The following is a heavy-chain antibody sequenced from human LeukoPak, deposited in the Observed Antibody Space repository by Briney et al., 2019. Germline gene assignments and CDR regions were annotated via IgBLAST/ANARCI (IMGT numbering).Heavy chain of an antibody. J-gene: IGHJ4*02. CDR2: VYYSGST. CDR1: GGSISSYY. D-gene: IGHD6-13*01. CDR3: ASGRDSSSWYFDY. V-gene: IGHV4-59*08. Sequence: SETLSLTCTVSGGSISSYYWSWIRQPPGKGLEWIGYVYYSGSTNYNPSLKSRVTISVDTSKNQFSLKLSSVTAADTAVYYCASGRDSSSWYFDYWGQGTLVTVSS.